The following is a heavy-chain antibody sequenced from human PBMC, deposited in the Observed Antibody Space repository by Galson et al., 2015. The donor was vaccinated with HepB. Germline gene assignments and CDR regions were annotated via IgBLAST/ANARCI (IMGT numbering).Heavy chain of an antibody. V-gene: IGHV1-69*13. CDR3: AVPRGYSSGWYLGY. CDR2: IIPIFGTA. Sequence: SVKVSCKASGGTFSSYAISWVRQAPGQGLEWMGGIIPIFGTANYAQKFQGRVTITADESTSTAYMELSSLRSEDTAVYYCAVPRGYSSGWYLGYWGQGTLVTVSS. J-gene: IGHJ4*02. CDR1: GGTFSSYA. D-gene: IGHD6-19*01.